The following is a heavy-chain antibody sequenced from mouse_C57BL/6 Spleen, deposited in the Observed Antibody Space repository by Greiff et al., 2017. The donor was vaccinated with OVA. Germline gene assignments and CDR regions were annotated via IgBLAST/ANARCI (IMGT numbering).Heavy chain of an antibody. CDR2: IHPNSGST. D-gene: IGHD2-4*01. J-gene: IGHJ4*01. CDR3: ARYDYGCAMAY. Sequence: VQLQQPGAELVKPGASVTLSCKASGYTFTSYRMPWVQQRPGQGLEWIGTIHPNSGSTNYNEKFNGKAPLTVDNSSSTDYMQLSRLTSEVSAVSYCARYDYGCAMAYWGQGTSVTVSS. CDR1: GYTFTSYR. V-gene: IGHV1-64*01.